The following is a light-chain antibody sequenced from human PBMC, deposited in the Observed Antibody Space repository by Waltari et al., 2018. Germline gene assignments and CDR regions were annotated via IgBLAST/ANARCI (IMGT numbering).Light chain of an antibody. Sequence: QSALTQPASVSGSPGQSITISCTGTSSYVGSFNLVSWYHQHPGKAPNLIIYEATNRPSGVSNRFSGSKSGNTASLTISGLQADDEADYYCCSYTGTSPLYVFGTGTKVCVL. V-gene: IGLV2-23*01. CDR1: SSYVGSFNL. CDR2: EAT. CDR3: CSYTGTSPLYV. J-gene: IGLJ1*01.